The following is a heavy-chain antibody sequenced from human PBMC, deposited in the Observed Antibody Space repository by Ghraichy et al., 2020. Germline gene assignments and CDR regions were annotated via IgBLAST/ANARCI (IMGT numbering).Heavy chain of an antibody. CDR2: NRSPSIYT. V-gene: IGHV3-11*06. D-gene: IGHD3-10*01. Sequence: SLRLSCAASGFTFSDYYMCWIRQAPGKGLEWVSHNRSPSIYTHYADSVKGRFPISRDHAKNSVYLQMNSLRVEDTAVYYCARARGSQTYYSDYWGQGALVTVSS. J-gene: IGHJ4*02. CDR1: GFTFSDYY. CDR3: ARARGSQTYYSDY.